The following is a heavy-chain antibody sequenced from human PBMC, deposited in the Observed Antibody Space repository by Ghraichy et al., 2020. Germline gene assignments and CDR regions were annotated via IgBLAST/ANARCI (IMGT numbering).Heavy chain of an antibody. CDR3: ARGSAGPFDY. CDR2: IKTGDTT. J-gene: IGHJ4*02. Sequence: GGSLRLSCAASGFSVTNNYMNWVRQAPGKGLEWVSVIKTGDTTYYADSVNGRFTISRDSSKNTLYLQMSSLRADDTAVYYCARGSAGPFDYWGQGTLVTVSS. CDR1: GFSVTNNY. V-gene: IGHV3-53*01.